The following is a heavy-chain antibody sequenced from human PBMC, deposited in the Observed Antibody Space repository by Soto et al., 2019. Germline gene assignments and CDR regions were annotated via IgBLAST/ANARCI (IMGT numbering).Heavy chain of an antibody. Sequence: QVQLQESGPGLVKPSQSLSLTCTVSGGSISGGGDYWSWVRQHPGKGLEWIGCIYNSGATYYNPSLKGRVTISVDTSKSQFSPRLTSMTAADTAGYYCTRGRAPSISFGGNGMDVWGQGTTVTVSS. D-gene: IGHD3-16*01. CDR1: GGSISGGGDY. J-gene: IGHJ6*02. V-gene: IGHV4-31*03. CDR2: IYNSGAT. CDR3: TRGRAPSISFGGNGMDV.